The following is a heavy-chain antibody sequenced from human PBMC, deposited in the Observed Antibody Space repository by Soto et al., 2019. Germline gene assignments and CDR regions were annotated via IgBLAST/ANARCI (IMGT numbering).Heavy chain of an antibody. J-gene: IGHJ4*02. CDR2: IYYSGST. D-gene: IGHD3-10*01. Sequence: QVQLQESGPGLVKPSQTLSLTCTVSGGSISSGGYYWSWIRQHPGKGLEWIGYIYYSGSTYYNPSLKSRVTISVDTSKNQFSLKLSSVTAADTAVYYCAREKHVLLWFGSIDYWGQGTLVTVSS. CDR3: AREKHVLLWFGSIDY. CDR1: GGSISSGGYY. V-gene: IGHV4-31*03.